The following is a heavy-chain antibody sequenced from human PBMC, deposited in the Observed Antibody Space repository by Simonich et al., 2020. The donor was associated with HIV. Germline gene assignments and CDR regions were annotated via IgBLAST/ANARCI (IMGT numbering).Heavy chain of an antibody. CDR3: ARRHPTTVTTPYFDY. Sequence: QVQLQQWGAGLLKPSETLSLTCAVYGGSFSGYYWSWTRPPPGKGLAGFGEINQSGRPNYNPSLKSRVTISVDTSKNQCSLKLSSVTAADTAVYYCARRHPTTVTTPYFDYWGQGTLVTVSS. D-gene: IGHD4-17*01. V-gene: IGHV4-34*01. CDR1: GGSFSGYY. J-gene: IGHJ4*02. CDR2: INQSGRP.